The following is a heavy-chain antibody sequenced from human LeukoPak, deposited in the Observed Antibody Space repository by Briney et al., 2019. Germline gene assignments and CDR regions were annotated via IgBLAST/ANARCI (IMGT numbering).Heavy chain of an antibody. CDR1: GYTFTGYY. J-gene: IGHJ4*02. Sequence: GASVKVSCKASGYTFTGYYMHWVRQAPGQGLEWMGWISAYNGNTNYAQKLQGRVTMTTDTSTSTAYMELRSLRSDDTAVYYCARALAETMVRGVTNFDYWGQGTLVTVSS. V-gene: IGHV1-18*04. CDR3: ARALAETMVRGVTNFDY. D-gene: IGHD3-10*01. CDR2: ISAYNGNT.